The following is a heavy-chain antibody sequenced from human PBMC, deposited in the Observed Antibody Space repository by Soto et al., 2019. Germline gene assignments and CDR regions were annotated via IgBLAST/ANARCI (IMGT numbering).Heavy chain of an antibody. Sequence: PGGSLRLSCAASGFTLDYYGMSWVRQAPGKGLEWVSSISGTGSIVHIADSVKGRFTISRDNSEKTVYLEMNSLRAEDTAMYYCARDPRRFYQGSGDGVYNFDYWGQGTLVTVSS. J-gene: IGHJ4*02. V-gene: IGHV3-23*01. CDR2: ISGTGSIV. D-gene: IGHD3-10*01. CDR3: ARDPRRFYQGSGDGVYNFDY. CDR1: GFTLDYYG.